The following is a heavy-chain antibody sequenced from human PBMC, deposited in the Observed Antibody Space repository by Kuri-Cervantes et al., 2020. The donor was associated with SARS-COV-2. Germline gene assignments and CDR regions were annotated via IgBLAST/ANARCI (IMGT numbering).Heavy chain of an antibody. D-gene: IGHD1-1*01. CDR3: VRDGDHWNFDY. CDR2: INPDGSYT. CDR1: GFTFSGHW. V-gene: IGHV3-74*01. J-gene: IGHJ4*02. Sequence: GESLKISCAASGFTFSGHWIHWVRQAPGKGLVWVSRINPDGSYTNNADSVKGRFTLPRDNAKNMLSLQMNSLRAEDTAVYYCVRDGDHWNFDYWGQGTLVTVSS.